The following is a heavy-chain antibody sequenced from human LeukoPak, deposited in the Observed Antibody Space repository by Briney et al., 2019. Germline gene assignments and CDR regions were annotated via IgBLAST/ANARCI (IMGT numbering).Heavy chain of an antibody. CDR2: INPNSGGT. D-gene: IGHD3-22*01. Sequence: ASVTVSCKASGYTFTSYDINWVRQAPGQGLEWMGWINPNSGGTNYAQKFQGRVTMTRDTSISTAYMELSRLRSDDTAVYYCARDGSSGYQDAFDIWGQGTMVTASS. CDR1: GYTFTSYD. CDR3: ARDGSSGYQDAFDI. J-gene: IGHJ3*02. V-gene: IGHV1-2*02.